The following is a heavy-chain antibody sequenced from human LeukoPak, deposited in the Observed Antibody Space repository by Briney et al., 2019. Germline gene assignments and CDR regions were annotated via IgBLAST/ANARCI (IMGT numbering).Heavy chain of an antibody. CDR2: ISGDSTYI. J-gene: IGHJ4*02. Sequence: GGSLRLSCAASGFTFASYSMNWVRQAPGKGLEWVSSISGDSTYIYNAGSVKGRFTISRGNAQASLYLQMISLRADDTAVYYCARVSGRLERQSDLDYWGQGTLVIVSS. V-gene: IGHV3-21*01. CDR1: GFTFASYS. CDR3: ARVSGRLERQSDLDY. D-gene: IGHD1-1*01.